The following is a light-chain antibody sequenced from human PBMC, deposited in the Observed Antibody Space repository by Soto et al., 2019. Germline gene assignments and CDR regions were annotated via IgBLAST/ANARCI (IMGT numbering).Light chain of an antibody. CDR2: GAS. J-gene: IGKJ1*01. CDR3: QEYNNWPPT. Sequence: EIVMPQSPATLSVSPGERATLSCRASQSVSSNLAWYQQKPGQAPRLLIYGASTRATGIPARFSGSGSGTVFTLTISSLQSEDFAVYYCQEYNNWPPTFGQGTKVEIK. CDR1: QSVSSN. V-gene: IGKV3-15*01.